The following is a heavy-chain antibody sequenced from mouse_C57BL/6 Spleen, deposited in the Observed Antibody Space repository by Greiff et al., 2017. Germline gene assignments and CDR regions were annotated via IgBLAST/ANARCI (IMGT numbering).Heavy chain of an antibody. CDR3: ARTGYYDSSPFDY. CDR2: INPSTGGT. CDR1: GYSFTGYY. V-gene: IGHV1-42*01. D-gene: IGHD1-1*01. J-gene: IGHJ2*01. Sequence: EVQLQQSGPELVKPGASVKISCKASGYSFTGYYMNWVKQSPEKSLEWIGEINPSTGGTTYKPKFKAKATLTVDKSSSTAYMQLKSLTSEDSAVYYCARTGYYDSSPFDYWGQGTTLTVSS.